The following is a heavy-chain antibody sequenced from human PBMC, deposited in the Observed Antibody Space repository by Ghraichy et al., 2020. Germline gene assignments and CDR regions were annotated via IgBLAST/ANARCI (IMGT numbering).Heavy chain of an antibody. Sequence: ETLSLTCAASGFIFSNYWMSWVRQAPGKGLEWVANIKHDGSEKYYVDSVKGRFTISRDNAKNSLYLQMNSLRAEDTAVYYCASIDYWGQGTLVTVSS. CDR3: ASIDY. V-gene: IGHV3-7*03. J-gene: IGHJ4*02. CDR2: IKHDGSEK. CDR1: GFIFSNYW.